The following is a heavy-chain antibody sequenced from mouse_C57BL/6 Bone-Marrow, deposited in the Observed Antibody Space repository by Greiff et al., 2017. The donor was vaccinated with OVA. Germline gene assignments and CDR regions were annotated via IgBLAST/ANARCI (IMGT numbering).Heavy chain of an antibody. CDR3: ARNWDHYWYFDV. D-gene: IGHD4-1*01. CDR1: GYAFTNYL. J-gene: IGHJ1*03. Sequence: VQLQQSGAELVRPGTSVKVSCKASGYAFTNYLIEWVKQRPGQGLEWIGVINPGSGGTNYNEKFKGKATLTADKSSSTAYMQLSSLTSEDSAVDVCARNWDHYWYFDVWGTGTTVTVSS. V-gene: IGHV1-54*01. CDR2: INPGSGGT.